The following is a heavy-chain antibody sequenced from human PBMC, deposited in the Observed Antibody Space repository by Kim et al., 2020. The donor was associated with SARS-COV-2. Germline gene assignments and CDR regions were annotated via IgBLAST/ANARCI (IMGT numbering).Heavy chain of an antibody. CDR1: GFTFSSHA. CDR2: ISNDGNNQ. J-gene: IGHJ3*02. CDR3: ARSRTTWVNDVFDI. V-gene: IGHV3-30*04. Sequence: GGSLRLSCAVSGFTFSSHAMFWARQAPGKGPEWVAVISNDGNNQYYADSVKGRLTISRDNSKNTLYLQMNGLRGEDTAVYYCARSRTTWVNDVFDIWGQGTMVTVYS. D-gene: IGHD6-13*01.